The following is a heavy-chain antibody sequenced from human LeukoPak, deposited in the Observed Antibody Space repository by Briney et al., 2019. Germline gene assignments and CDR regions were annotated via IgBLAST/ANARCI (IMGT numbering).Heavy chain of an antibody. D-gene: IGHD1-26*01. J-gene: IGHJ5*02. CDR3: AKAPLARKVTSGDNWFDP. Sequence: PGRSLRLSCAGSGFNFGDYDMHGVRHPPGKGLEWVSSISSNSGNIAYADSVKGRFTISRDNARNSLYLQMNSLRPEDTALYYCAKAPLARKVTSGDNWFDPWGQGTLVTVSS. CDR1: GFNFGDYD. V-gene: IGHV3-9*01. CDR2: ISSNSGNI.